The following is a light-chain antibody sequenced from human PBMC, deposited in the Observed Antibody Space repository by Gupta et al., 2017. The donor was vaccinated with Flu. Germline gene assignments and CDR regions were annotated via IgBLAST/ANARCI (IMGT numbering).Light chain of an antibody. J-gene: IGKJ1*01. CDR1: QGLVYSDGNTY. CDR3: MQGAHWPWA. V-gene: IGKV2-30*01. CDR2: QVS. Sequence: DVVMTQSPLSLSVTLGQPASISCRSSQGLVYSDGNTYLHWFQQRPGQSPRRLIYQVSHRESRVPDRFSGSGSGTDFTLKISRVEAEDVGIYFCMQGAHWPWAFGQGTTVEIK.